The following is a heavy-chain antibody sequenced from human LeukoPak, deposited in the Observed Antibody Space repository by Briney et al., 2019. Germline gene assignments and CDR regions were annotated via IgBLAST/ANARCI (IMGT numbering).Heavy chain of an antibody. CDR3: TRGVSYAFDI. D-gene: IGHD3-22*01. J-gene: IGHJ3*02. CDR1: GFTFSSYD. CDR2: IGTAGDT. V-gene: IGHV3-13*01. Sequence: GGSLRLSCAASGFTFSSYDMHWVRQVIGKGLEWVSAIGTAGDTYYPGSVRGRFTISRENAKNSLFPQMNSLRAGDTAVYYCTRGVSYAFDIWGQGTMVTVSS.